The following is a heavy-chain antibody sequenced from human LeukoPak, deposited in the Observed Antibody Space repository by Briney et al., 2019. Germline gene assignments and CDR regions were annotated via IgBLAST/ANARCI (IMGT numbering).Heavy chain of an antibody. CDR1: GFTFSSYW. Sequence: PGGSLRLSCAASGFTFSSYWMSWVRQAPGKGLEWVANIKQDGSEKYYVDSVKGRFTISRDNAKNSLYLQMNSLRAEDTAVYFCAKELYYDILTGRKSDAFDIWGQGTMVTVSS. V-gene: IGHV3-7*04. CDR2: IKQDGSEK. D-gene: IGHD3-9*01. CDR3: AKELYYDILTGRKSDAFDI. J-gene: IGHJ3*02.